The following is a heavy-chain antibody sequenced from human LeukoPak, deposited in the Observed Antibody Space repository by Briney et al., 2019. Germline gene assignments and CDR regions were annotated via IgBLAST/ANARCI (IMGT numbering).Heavy chain of an antibody. J-gene: IGHJ4*02. CDR3: ARAYYYDSSGQLGPLFDY. D-gene: IGHD3-22*01. CDR2: INHSGST. Sequence: SETLSLACAVYGGSFSGYYWSWIRQPPGKGLEWVGEINHSGSTNYNPSLKSRVTISVDTSKHQFSLKLSSVTAADTAVYYCARAYYYDSSGQLGPLFDYWGQGTLVTVSS. CDR1: GGSFSGYY. V-gene: IGHV4-34*01.